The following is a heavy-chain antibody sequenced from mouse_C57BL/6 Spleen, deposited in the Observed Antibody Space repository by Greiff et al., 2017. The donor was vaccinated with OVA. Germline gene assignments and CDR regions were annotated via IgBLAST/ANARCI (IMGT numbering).Heavy chain of an antibody. CDR3: AREGDWGFDY. Sequence: QVQLKQPGAELVRPGSSVKLSCKASGYTFTSYWIDWVKQRPGQGLEWIGNIYPSDSETHYNQKFKDKATLTVDKSSSTAYMQLSSLTSEDSAVYYCAREGDWGFDYWGQGTTLTVSS. V-gene: IGHV1-61*01. J-gene: IGHJ2*01. D-gene: IGHD4-1*01. CDR2: IYPSDSET. CDR1: GYTFTSYW.